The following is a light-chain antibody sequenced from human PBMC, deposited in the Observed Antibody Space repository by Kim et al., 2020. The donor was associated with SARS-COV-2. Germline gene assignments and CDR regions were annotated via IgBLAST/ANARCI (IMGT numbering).Light chain of an antibody. CDR3: QQYGDSPST. CDR1: QSVPNNY. V-gene: IGKV3-20*01. J-gene: IGKJ1*01. CDR2: GAS. Sequence: EIVLTQSPGTLSLSPGERATLFYRASQSVPNNYLAWYQQRPDQAPRLLIYGASNRATGIPDRFSASGSGTDFTLTISRLEPGDFAFYHSQQYGDSPSTFGQGTKMDIK.